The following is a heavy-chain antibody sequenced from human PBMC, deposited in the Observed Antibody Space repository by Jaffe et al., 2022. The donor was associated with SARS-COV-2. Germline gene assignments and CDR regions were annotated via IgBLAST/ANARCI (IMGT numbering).Heavy chain of an antibody. CDR1: GFTFSSYA. D-gene: IGHD5-12*01. CDR3: ARRGPKGLRVDGMDV. J-gene: IGHJ6*02. Sequence: QVQLVESGGGVVQPGRSLRLSCAASGFTFSSYAMHWVRQAPGKGLEWVAVISYDGSNKYYADSVKGRFTISRDNSKNTLYLQMNSLRAEDTAVYYCARRGPKGLRVDGMDVWGQGTTVTVSS. V-gene: IGHV3-30-3*01. CDR2: ISYDGSNK.